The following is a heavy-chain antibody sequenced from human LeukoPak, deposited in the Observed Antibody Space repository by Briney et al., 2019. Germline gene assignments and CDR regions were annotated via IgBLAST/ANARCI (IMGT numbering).Heavy chain of an antibody. D-gene: IGHD2-15*01. CDR3: ARHRRYCSGTTCYSGHDY. J-gene: IGHJ4*02. Sequence: GGSLRLSCAASGFTVSSNYMSWVRQAPGKRLEWVSLIYSGGSTYYADSVKGRFTISRDNSKNILYLQMNSLRAEDTAVYYCARHRRYCSGTTCYSGHDYWGQGTLVTVSS. V-gene: IGHV3-53*01. CDR2: IYSGGST. CDR1: GFTVSSNY.